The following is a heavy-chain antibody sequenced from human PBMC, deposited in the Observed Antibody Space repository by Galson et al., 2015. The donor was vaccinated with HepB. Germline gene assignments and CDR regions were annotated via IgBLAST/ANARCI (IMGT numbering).Heavy chain of an antibody. V-gene: IGHV1-24*01. D-gene: IGHD1-14*01. CDR1: GYTLTELS. J-gene: IGHJ6*02. Sequence: SATVSCKVSGYTLTELSMHWARQAPGKGLEWMGGFDPDDGETIYAQKFQGRVTMTEDTSTDTAYMELSGLRSEDTAVYHCATDKRNAGGMDVWGQGTTVTVSS. CDR2: FDPDDGET. CDR3: ATDKRNAGGMDV.